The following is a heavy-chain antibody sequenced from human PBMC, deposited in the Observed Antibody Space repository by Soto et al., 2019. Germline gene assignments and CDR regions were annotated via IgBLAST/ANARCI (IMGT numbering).Heavy chain of an antibody. CDR3: AGALGILAGYYRP. Sequence: SETLSLTCTVSGASITSVDYYWSWIRQSPGTGLEWIGYIYYRGTSYYNPSLKSRVSMSVDTSKNQFSLKLESVTAADTAVYYCAGALGILAGYYRPWGQGTLVTSPQ. J-gene: IGHJ5*01. CDR1: GASITSVDYY. D-gene: IGHD3-9*01. CDR2: IYYRGTS. V-gene: IGHV4-30-4*01.